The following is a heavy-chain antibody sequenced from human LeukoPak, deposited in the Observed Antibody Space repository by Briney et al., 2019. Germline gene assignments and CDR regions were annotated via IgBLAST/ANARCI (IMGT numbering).Heavy chain of an antibody. J-gene: IGHJ4*02. CDR2: IDYPGTT. CDR3: ARGYYGSGSYYNRSPQFDY. V-gene: IGHV4-59*01. CDR1: GGSISSYY. Sequence: SETLSLTCTVSGGSISSYYWSWIRQPPGKGLEWIGYIDYPGTTNYNPSLKSRVTISEDTSKNEFSLKLTSVTAADTAVYYCARGYYGSGSYYNRSPQFDYWGQGTLVTVSS. D-gene: IGHD3-10*01.